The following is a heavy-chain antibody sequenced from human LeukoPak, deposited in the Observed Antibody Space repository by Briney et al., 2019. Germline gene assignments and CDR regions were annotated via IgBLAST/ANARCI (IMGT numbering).Heavy chain of an antibody. CDR1: GFTFRTYA. CDR2: ISGSGNGT. V-gene: IGHV3-23*01. D-gene: IGHD5-24*01. J-gene: IGHJ4*02. CDR3: ATRTMSAFDS. Sequence: GRSLRLSCTASGFTFRTYAINWVSQAPGKGREWLSCISGSGNGTYYADSVKGRFIISRDHSKNMVYLQMNSLTVEDTATYYCATRTMSAFDSWGQGTLLIVSS.